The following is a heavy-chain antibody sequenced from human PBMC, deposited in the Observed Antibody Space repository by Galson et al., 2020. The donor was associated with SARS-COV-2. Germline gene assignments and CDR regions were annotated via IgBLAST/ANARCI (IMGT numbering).Heavy chain of an antibody. CDR2: ISGSGAWT. J-gene: IGHJ5*02. CDR1: GFTFTNFV. Sequence: GGSLRLSCATSGFTFTNFVMAWVRQAPGRGLDWVSAISGSGAWTYYADSVKGRFTIYRDNSNNTLSLQMNSLRADDTAVYYCAKATTGGYFGGFDPWGLGTLVTVSS. V-gene: IGHV3-23*01. D-gene: IGHD1-26*01. CDR3: AKATTGGYFGGFDP.